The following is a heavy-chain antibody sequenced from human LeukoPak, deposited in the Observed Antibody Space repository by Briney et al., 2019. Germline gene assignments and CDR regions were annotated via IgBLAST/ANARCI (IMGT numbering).Heavy chain of an antibody. CDR2: INHSGST. CDR1: GGSFSGYY. J-gene: IGHJ5*02. D-gene: IGHD6-6*01. CDR3: ARHLLYGARRNLGWFDP. Sequence: SETLSLTCAVYGGSFSGYYWSWIRQPPGKGLEWIGEINHSGSTNYNPSLKSRVTISVDTSKNQFSLKLSSVTAADTAVYYCARHLLYGARRNLGWFDPWGQGTLVTVSS. V-gene: IGHV4-34*01.